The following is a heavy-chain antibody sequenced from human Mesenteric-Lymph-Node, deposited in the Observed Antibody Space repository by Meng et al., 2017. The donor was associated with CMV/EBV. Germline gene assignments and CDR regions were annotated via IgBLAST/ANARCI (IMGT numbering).Heavy chain of an antibody. CDR1: GYTFTRFG. V-gene: IGHV1-18*01. CDR3: ARVIYSDSWIFHY. Sequence: ASVKVSCKASGYTFTRFGISWVRQAPGQGPEWMGWIIPYNDDTNYAQNLQGRVTMTTDTSTSTAYMELRSLRSDDTAVYYCARVIYSDSWIFHYWGQGTLVTVSS. CDR2: IIPYNDDT. D-gene: IGHD6-6*01. J-gene: IGHJ4*02.